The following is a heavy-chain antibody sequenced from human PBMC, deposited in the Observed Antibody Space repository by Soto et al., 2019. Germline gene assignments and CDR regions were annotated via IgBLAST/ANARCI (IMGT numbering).Heavy chain of an antibody. CDR1: GGSFSDYY. CDR2: STHSGST. CDR3: VRYYCSGGTCYSGIYY. V-gene: IGHV4-34*01. D-gene: IGHD2-15*01. Sequence: SETLSLTCAVYGGSFSDYYWSWIRQPPGKGLEWIGESTHSGSTNYNPSLKSRVTISVDTSKNQFSLNLSSVTAADTAVYYCVRYYCSGGTCYSGIYYWGQGTLVTVSA. J-gene: IGHJ4*02.